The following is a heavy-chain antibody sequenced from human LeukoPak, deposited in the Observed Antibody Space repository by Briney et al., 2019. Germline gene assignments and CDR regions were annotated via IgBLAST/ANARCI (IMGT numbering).Heavy chain of an antibody. Sequence: GGSLRVSCAASGSTFSSHGMHWVRQAPGKGLDWVAFIRYDGSKKFYADSVKGRFTISRDNSKNTLDLQMNSLRTDDTAVYYCAKVDDYYGSGSYLVDSWRQGTLVTVSS. CDR3: AKVDDYYGSGSYLVDS. V-gene: IGHV3-30*02. J-gene: IGHJ4*02. D-gene: IGHD3-10*01. CDR2: IRYDGSKK. CDR1: GSTFSSHG.